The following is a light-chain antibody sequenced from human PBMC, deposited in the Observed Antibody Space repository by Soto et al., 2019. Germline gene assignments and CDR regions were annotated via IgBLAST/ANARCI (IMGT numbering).Light chain of an antibody. CDR2: KAS. CDR3: QHLWT. CDR1: QSISSW. Sequence: DIQMTQSPSTLSASVGDRATITCRASQSISSWLAWYQQKPGKAPKLLIYKASSLESGVPSRFSGSGSGTEFTLTISSLQPDDFATYYCQHLWTFGQGTKVDIK. J-gene: IGKJ1*01. V-gene: IGKV1-5*03.